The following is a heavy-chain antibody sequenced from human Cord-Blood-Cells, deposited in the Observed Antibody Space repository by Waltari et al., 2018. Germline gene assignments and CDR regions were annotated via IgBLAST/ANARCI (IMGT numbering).Heavy chain of an antibody. Sequence: QVQLQQWGAGLLKPSETLSLTCAVYGGSFSGYYWSWIRQPPGKGLEWIGEINHSGSTNYNPSLKSRCTISVDTSKNQFSLKLSSVTAADTAVYYCARGRYSSSWYRGKYGYWGQGTLVTVSS. D-gene: IGHD6-13*01. J-gene: IGHJ4*02. CDR3: ARGRYSSSWYRGKYGY. CDR1: GGSFSGYY. V-gene: IGHV4-34*01. CDR2: INHSGST.